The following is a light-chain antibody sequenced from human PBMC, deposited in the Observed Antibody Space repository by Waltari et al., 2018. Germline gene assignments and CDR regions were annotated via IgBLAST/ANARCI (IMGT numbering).Light chain of an antibody. Sequence: QSVLTQPHSVSEAPRQRVAISCSGSTSNIGRNAVTWYQQLPGKAPKLLIHFDDLLSSGVSDRFSGSKSGTSASLAISGLQSEDEADYYCAAWDDSLKGVVFGGGTKLTVL. CDR3: AAWDDSLKGVV. J-gene: IGLJ2*01. CDR1: TSNIGRNA. V-gene: IGLV1-36*01. CDR2: FDD.